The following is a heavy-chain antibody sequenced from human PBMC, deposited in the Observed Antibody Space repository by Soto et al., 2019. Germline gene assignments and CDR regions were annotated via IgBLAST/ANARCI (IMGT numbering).Heavy chain of an antibody. J-gene: IGHJ4*02. V-gene: IGHV1-69*01. Sequence: QVQLAQSGAEVRSPGSSVKVSCRASGGTFSDSAFSWLRQAPGQGLEWVGGIIPMFAAPKYAQRFQGRVTITADGSTWTVPVALSSLPSDDSSVSFGARGGIVAVPGALASYYDYAHSRCDSWGQGTLVSVS. D-gene: IGHD3-3*01. CDR1: GGTFSDSA. CDR3: ARGGIVAVPGALASYYDYAHSRCDS. CDR2: IIPMFAAP.